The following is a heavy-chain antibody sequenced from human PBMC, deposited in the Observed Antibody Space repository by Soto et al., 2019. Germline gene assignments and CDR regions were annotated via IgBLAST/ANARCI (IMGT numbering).Heavy chain of an antibody. D-gene: IGHD4-17*01. CDR2: IRSKAYGGTT. CDR1: GFTFGDYA. J-gene: IGHJ6*02. V-gene: IGHV3-49*04. Sequence: PGGSLRLSCTASGFTFGDYAMSWVRQAPGKGLEWVGFIRSKAYGGTTEYAASVKGRFTISRDDSKSIAYLQMNSLKTEDTAVYYCTRDADDYGDYSRYYYYGMDVWGQGTTVTVSS. CDR3: TRDADDYGDYSRYYYYGMDV.